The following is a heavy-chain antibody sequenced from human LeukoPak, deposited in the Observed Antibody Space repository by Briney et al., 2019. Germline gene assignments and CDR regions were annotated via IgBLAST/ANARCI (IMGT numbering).Heavy chain of an antibody. V-gene: IGHV3-30*03. Sequence: GGSLRLSCAASGNYWMHWVRQAPGKGLEWVAVISYDGSNKYYADSVKGRFTISRDNSKNTLYLQMNSLRAEDTAVYYCARDTGEDYFDYWGQGTLVTVSS. CDR3: ARDTGEDYFDY. J-gene: IGHJ4*02. CDR2: ISYDGSNK. CDR1: GNYW. D-gene: IGHD4-11*01.